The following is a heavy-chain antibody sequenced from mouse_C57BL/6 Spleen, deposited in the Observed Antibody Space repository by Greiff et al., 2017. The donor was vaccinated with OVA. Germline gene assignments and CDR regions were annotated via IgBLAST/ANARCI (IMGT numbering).Heavy chain of an antibody. D-gene: IGHD2-3*01. Sequence: QVQLQQPGAELVMPGASVKLSCKASGYTFTSYWMHWVKQRPGQGLEWIGEIDPSDSYTNYNQKFKGKSTLTVDKSSSPAYMQLSSLTSEDSAVYYCARYDPYFDYWGQGTTLTVSS. V-gene: IGHV1-69*01. CDR3: ARYDPYFDY. CDR1: GYTFTSYW. CDR2: IDPSDSYT. J-gene: IGHJ2*01.